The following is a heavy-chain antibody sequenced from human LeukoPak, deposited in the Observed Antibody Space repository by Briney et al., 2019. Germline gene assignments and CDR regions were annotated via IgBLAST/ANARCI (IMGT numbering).Heavy chain of an antibody. V-gene: IGHV4-59*01. CDR2: IYYSGSS. CDR3: ARDKGDYYGSGSYYNY. D-gene: IGHD3-10*01. Sequence: SETLSLTCTVSGGSISNYFWNWIRQPPGKGLESIGYIYYSGSSNYNPSLKSRVTISLDTSKNQFSLRLSSVTAADTAVYYCARDKGDYYGSGSYYNYWGQGTLVTVSS. CDR1: GGSISNYF. J-gene: IGHJ4*02.